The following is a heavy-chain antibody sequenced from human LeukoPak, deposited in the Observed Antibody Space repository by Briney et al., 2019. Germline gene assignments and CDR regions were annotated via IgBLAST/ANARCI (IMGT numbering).Heavy chain of an antibody. J-gene: IGHJ3*02. D-gene: IGHD3-22*01. CDR3: ARSRITMIVVVIRIDAFDI. CDR1: GFTFSSYW. Sequence: GGSLRLSCAASGFTFSSYWMSWVCQAPGKGLEWVANIKQDGSEKYYVDSVKGRFTISRDNAKNSLYLQMNSLRAEDTAVYYCARSRITMIVVVIRIDAFDIWGQGTMVTVSS. CDR2: IKQDGSEK. V-gene: IGHV3-7*01.